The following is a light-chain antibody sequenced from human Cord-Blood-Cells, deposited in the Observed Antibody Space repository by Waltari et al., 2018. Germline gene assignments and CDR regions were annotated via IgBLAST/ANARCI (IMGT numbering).Light chain of an antibody. CDR3: QQYYSTPFT. CDR1: QSVLYSSNNKNY. CDR2: WAS. J-gene: IGKJ3*01. Sequence: DIVMTQSPDSLAVSLGVRATINCMSSQSVLYSSNNKNYLAWYQQKPGQPPKLLIYWASTRESGVPDRFSGSGSGTDFTLTISSLQAEDVAVYYCQQYYSTPFTFGPGTKVDIK. V-gene: IGKV4-1*01.